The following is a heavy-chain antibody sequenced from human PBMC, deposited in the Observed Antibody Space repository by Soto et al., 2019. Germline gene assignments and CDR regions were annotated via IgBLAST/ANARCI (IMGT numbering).Heavy chain of an antibody. J-gene: IGHJ4*02. V-gene: IGHV3-33*01. CDR3: ARDLSGPLDC. Sequence: QVQLVESGGGVVQPGRSLRLSCAASGFTFSSYGMHWVRQAPGKGLEWVSSIWYDGNNKYYADSVKGRFTISRDNSRNTLFLQMNSLRAEDTAIYYCARDLSGPLDCWGQGTLVTVSS. CDR2: IWYDGNNK. D-gene: IGHD3-16*02. CDR1: GFTFSSYG.